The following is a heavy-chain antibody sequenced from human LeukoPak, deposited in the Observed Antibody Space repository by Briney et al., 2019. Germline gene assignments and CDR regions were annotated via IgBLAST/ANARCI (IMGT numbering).Heavy chain of an antibody. V-gene: IGHV4-39*07. J-gene: IGHJ4*02. CDR3: AREGDYYDTSGTLEY. Sequence: PSETLSLTCTVSGGSISSSSYYWGWIRQPPGKGLEWIGSIYYSGSTYYNPSLKSRVTMSVDTSKNQFSLKLSSVTAADTAVYYCAREGDYYDTSGTLEYWGQGTLVTVSS. D-gene: IGHD3-22*01. CDR2: IYYSGST. CDR1: GGSISSSSYY.